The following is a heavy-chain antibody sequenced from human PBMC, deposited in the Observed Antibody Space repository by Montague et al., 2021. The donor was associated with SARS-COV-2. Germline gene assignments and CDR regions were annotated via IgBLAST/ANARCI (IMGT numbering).Heavy chain of an antibody. J-gene: IGHJ6*02. CDR1: GGSISSSSYY. D-gene: IGHD3-22*01. CDR3: ARETRISMFVVVSRYGLDL. V-gene: IGHV4-39*07. CDR2: IYYTGST. Sequence: SETLSLTCTVSGGSISSSSYYWGWIRQPPGKGLEWIGSIYYTGSTYYNPSLKSRVTVSVDTSKNQFSLKLSSVTAADTAVYYCARETRISMFVVVSRYGLDLGGQGTTVTVSS.